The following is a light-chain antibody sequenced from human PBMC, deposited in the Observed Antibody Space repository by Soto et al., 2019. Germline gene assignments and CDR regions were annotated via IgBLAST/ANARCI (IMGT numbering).Light chain of an antibody. Sequence: SHMTQSPSTLSSAGGDRVTITCPPSQSISYWLAWYQQKLGRAPRLLLYDASSLESGVTSRFSGSRYGTEFTLSISSLPHDDFDNYSRHHYNTYPSLTFGGGNKVDIK. CDR1: QSISYW. CDR3: HHYNTYPSLT. J-gene: IGKJ4*01. CDR2: DAS. V-gene: IGKV1-5*01.